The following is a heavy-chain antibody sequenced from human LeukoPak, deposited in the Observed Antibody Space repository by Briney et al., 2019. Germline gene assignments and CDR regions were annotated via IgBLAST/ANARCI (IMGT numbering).Heavy chain of an antibody. V-gene: IGHV3-23*01. Sequence: GGSLRLSCAASGYTFSSTAMSWVRQAPGKGLEWVSSNADSVKGRFTISRDNSKNTLYLQMSSLRAEDTAVYYCARTWLLSYYMDVRGKGTTVTVSS. CDR3: ARTWLLSYYMDV. J-gene: IGHJ6*04. D-gene: IGHD3-22*01. CDR1: GYTFSSTA.